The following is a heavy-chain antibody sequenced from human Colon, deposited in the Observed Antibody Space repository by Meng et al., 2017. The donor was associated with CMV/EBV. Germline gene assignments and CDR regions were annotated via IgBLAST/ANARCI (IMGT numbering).Heavy chain of an antibody. V-gene: IGHV3-48*03. CDR2: ISSSGGTI. Sequence: GESLKISCAASGFTFSSYEMNWVRQAPGKGLEWIASISSSGGTIYYADSVKGRFTISRDNAKNSLYLQMNSLRAGDTAVYYCARGDYDFWGGYWGQGTLVTV. CDR3: ARGDYDFWGGY. J-gene: IGHJ4*02. CDR1: GFTFSSYE. D-gene: IGHD3-3*01.